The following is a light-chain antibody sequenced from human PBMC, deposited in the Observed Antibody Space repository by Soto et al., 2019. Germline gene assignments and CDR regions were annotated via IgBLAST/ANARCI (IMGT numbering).Light chain of an antibody. CDR3: QQNYDTPIT. J-gene: IGKJ5*01. CDR1: QSIGTF. CDR2: AAS. Sequence: ASQSIGTFLSWYQQKSGRAPKLLIYAASSLQIGVPSRFSGSGSGTNFTLTISSLQPEDFATYFCQQNYDTPITFGQGTRLEIK. V-gene: IGKV1-39*01.